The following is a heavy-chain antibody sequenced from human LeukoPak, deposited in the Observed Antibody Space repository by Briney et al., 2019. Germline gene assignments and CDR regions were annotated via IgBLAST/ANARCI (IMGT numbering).Heavy chain of an antibody. CDR2: INPNSGGT. V-gene: IGHV1-2*02. CDR3: ARESGDCSSTSCPFDY. D-gene: IGHD2-2*01. Sequence: GASVKVSCKASGYTFTGYYIHWVRQAPGQGLEWMGWINPNSGGTNYAQKFQGRVTMTRDTSISTAYMELSRLRSDDTAVYYCARESGDCSSTSCPFDYWGQGTLVTVSS. J-gene: IGHJ4*02. CDR1: GYTFTGYY.